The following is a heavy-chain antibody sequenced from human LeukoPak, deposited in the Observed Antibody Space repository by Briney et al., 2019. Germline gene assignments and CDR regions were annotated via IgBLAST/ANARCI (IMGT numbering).Heavy chain of an antibody. CDR2: INAGNSNT. V-gene: IGHV1-3*03. Sequence: ASVKVSCKASGYTFTSYAMHWVRQAPGQRLEWMGWINAGNSNTKYSQEFQGRVAITRDTSASTAYMELSSLRSEDMAVYYCARGIAVAGIYFDYWGQGTLVTVSS. CDR1: GYTFTSYA. CDR3: ARGIAVAGIYFDY. J-gene: IGHJ4*02. D-gene: IGHD6-19*01.